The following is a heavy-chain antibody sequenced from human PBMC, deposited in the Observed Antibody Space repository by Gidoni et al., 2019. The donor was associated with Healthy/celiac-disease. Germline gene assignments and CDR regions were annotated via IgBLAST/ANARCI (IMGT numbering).Heavy chain of an antibody. CDR3: VREGSSWFGGFDY. V-gene: IGHV3-48*03. CDR2: ISSSGSTI. J-gene: IGHJ4*02. D-gene: IGHD6-13*01. CDR1: GFTFSSYE. Sequence: EVQMVESGGGLVQPGGSLRLSCAASGFTFSSYEMNWVRQAPGKGLEWVSYISSSGSTIYYADSVKGRFTISRDNAKNSLYLQMNSLRAEDTAVYYCVREGSSWFGGFDYWGQGTLVTVSS.